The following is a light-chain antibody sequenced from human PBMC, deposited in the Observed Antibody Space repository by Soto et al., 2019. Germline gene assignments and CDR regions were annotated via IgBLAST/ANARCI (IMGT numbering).Light chain of an antibody. V-gene: IGKV1-5*01. CDR3: QQYHSYYLT. Sequence: DIQMTQSPSTLSASIGDRVTITFRASQIISSWLAWYQQKPGKAPKLLIYDATKLESWVPSRFSGSASGTQFSLAISSLQPDDFPTYLCQQYHSYYLTFGQGTKV. J-gene: IGKJ1*01. CDR2: DAT. CDR1: QIISSW.